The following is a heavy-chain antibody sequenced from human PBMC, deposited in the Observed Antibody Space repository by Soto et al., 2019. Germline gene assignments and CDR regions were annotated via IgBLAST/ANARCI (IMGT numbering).Heavy chain of an antibody. D-gene: IGHD1-26*01. Sequence: PGGSLRFSCAASGFTFSSYAMHWVRQAPGEGLEWVAVISYDGSNKYYADSVKGRFTISRDNSKNTLYLQMNSLRAEDTDVYYCAREGVGAFDSWGQGTLVTVSS. CDR3: AREGVGAFDS. J-gene: IGHJ4*02. CDR1: GFTFSSYA. CDR2: ISYDGSNK. V-gene: IGHV3-30-3*01.